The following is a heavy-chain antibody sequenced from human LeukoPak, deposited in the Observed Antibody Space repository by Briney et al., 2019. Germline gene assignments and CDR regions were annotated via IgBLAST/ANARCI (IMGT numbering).Heavy chain of an antibody. CDR3: ARGWSSYYDSSGYYLAYFDY. CDR2: IIPIFGTA. Sequence: ASVKVSCTASGGTFSSYAISWVRQAPGQGLEWMGGIIPIFGTANYAQKFQGRVTITADESTSTAYMELSSLRSEDTAVYYCARGWSSYYDSSGYYLAYFDYWGQGTLVTVSS. V-gene: IGHV1-69*13. J-gene: IGHJ4*02. D-gene: IGHD3-22*01. CDR1: GGTFSSYA.